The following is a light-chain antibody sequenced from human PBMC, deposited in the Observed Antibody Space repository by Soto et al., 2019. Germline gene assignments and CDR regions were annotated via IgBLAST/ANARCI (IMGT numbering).Light chain of an antibody. CDR3: CSYAGSSIFV. V-gene: IGLV2-23*02. J-gene: IGLJ2*01. CDR1: SSDVGTYNL. CDR2: EVI. Sequence: QSALTQPASVSGSPGQSITISCTGSSSDVGTYNLVSWYQHHPGKAPKLMISEVIKRPSGVSIRFSGSKSGNTASLTISGLQAEDEADYYCCSYAGSSIFVFGGGTKVTVL.